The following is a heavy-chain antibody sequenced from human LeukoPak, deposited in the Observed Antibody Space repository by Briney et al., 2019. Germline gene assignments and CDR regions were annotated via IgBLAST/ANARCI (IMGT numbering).Heavy chain of an antibody. CDR1: GFTFSSYS. D-gene: IGHD6-13*01. CDR2: IGSSSRSI. Sequence: PGGSLRLSCAASGFTFSSYSMNWVRQAPGKGLEWVSSIGSSSRSIYYADSVKGRFTISRDNAKNSLYLQMNSLRTEDTAVYYCASEILAGSTIDYWGQGTLVTVSS. V-gene: IGHV3-21*01. CDR3: ASEILAGSTIDY. J-gene: IGHJ4*02.